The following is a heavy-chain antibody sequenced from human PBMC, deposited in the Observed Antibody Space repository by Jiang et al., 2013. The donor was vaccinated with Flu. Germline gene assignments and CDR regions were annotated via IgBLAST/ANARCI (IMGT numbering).Heavy chain of an antibody. CDR1: GGTFSSYA. CDR2: IIPIFGTA. V-gene: IGHV1-69*01. D-gene: IGHD4-11*01. CDR3: ARVVRDSNHNYYYYYGMDV. J-gene: IGHJ6*02. Sequence: QSGAEVKKPGSSVKVSCKASGGTFSSYAISWVRQAPGQGLEWMGGIIPIFGTANYAQKFQGRVTITADESTSTAYMELSSLRSEDTAVYYCARVVRDSNHNYYYYYGMDVWGQGTTVTVSS.